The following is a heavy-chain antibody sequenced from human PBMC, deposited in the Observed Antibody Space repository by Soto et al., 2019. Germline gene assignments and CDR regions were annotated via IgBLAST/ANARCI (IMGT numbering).Heavy chain of an antibody. V-gene: IGHV6-1*01. Sequence: SQTLSLTCAISGDSVSSNSAAWNWIRQSPSRGLEWLGRTYYRSKWYKDYAVSVKSRITINPDTSKNQFSLQLNSVTPEDTAVYYCARVKNIAVAGTDYYYGMDVWGQGTTVTVSS. CDR1: GDSVSSNSAA. J-gene: IGHJ6*02. D-gene: IGHD6-19*01. CDR3: ARVKNIAVAGTDYYYGMDV. CDR2: TYYRSKWYK.